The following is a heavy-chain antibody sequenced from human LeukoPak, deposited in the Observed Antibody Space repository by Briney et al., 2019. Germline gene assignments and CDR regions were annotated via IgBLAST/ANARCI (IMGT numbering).Heavy chain of an antibody. Sequence: GGSLRLSCAASGFTFSDYYMSWIRQAPGKGLEWVSCISSSGSTIYYADSVKGRFTISRDNAKNSLYLQMNSLRAEDTAVYYCARDIAAAGYYFDYWGQGTLVTVSS. CDR1: GFTFSDYY. CDR2: ISSSGSTI. J-gene: IGHJ4*02. D-gene: IGHD6-13*01. CDR3: ARDIAAAGYYFDY. V-gene: IGHV3-11*01.